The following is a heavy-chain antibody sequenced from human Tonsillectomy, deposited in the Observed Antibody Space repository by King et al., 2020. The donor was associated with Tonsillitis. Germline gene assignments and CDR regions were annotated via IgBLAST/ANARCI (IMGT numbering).Heavy chain of an antibody. J-gene: IGHJ6*03. CDR2: IYPGDSET. Sequence: VQLVESGAEVKKPGESLKISCKASGYSFASYWIGWVRQMPGKGLEWMGIIYPGDSETRYSPSSQGQVTISADKSINTAYLQWSSLKASDTAMYYCARQVKHYDSSGFHFYFYYMDVWGKGTTVIVSS. CDR3: ARQVKHYDSSGFHFYFYYMDV. V-gene: IGHV5-51*01. CDR1: GYSFASYW. D-gene: IGHD3-22*01.